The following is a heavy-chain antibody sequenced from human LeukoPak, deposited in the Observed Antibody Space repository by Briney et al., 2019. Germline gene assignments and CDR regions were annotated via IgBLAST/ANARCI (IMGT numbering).Heavy chain of an antibody. CDR1: GYTFSSYG. CDR2: IWYDGSNK. Sequence: GGCLRLSCAASGYTFSSYGSHWVRKAPGKGLEWVAVIWYDGSNKYYADSVKGRFTISRDNSKNTLYLQMNSLRAEDTAVYYCARGTRSGWYGGYYFDYWGQGTLVTVSS. D-gene: IGHD6-19*01. V-gene: IGHV3-33*01. CDR3: ARGTRSGWYGGYYFDY. J-gene: IGHJ4*02.